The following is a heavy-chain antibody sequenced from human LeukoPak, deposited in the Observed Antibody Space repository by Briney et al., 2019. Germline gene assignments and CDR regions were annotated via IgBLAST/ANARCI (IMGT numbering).Heavy chain of an antibody. Sequence: ASVKVSYKASGYTFSNFDVNWVRQAPGQGLEWMAWMNPGSGDTGYEGKFQARLTMSSNTSITTASMELSSLTSEDTAAYCARSRRGYYMDVWGKGTTVIVSS. CDR1: GYTFSNFD. CDR3: ARSRRGYYMDV. V-gene: IGHV1-8*02. CDR2: MNPGSGDT. J-gene: IGHJ6*03.